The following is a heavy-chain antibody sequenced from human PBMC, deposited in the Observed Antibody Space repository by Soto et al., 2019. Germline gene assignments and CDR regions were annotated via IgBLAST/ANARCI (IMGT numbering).Heavy chain of an antibody. CDR1: GFTLTSYY. Sequence: GTSVELSSEACGFTLTSYYLHWVRQAPGKGHEWMGIINPSGGSTSYAQKFQGRVTMTRDTSTSTVYMELSSLRSEDTAVYYCARAPLRLRLGELSSPDDYWGQGTLVTVSS. CDR3: ARAPLRLRLGELSSPDDY. V-gene: IGHV1-46*01. D-gene: IGHD3-16*02. CDR2: INPSGGST. J-gene: IGHJ4*02.